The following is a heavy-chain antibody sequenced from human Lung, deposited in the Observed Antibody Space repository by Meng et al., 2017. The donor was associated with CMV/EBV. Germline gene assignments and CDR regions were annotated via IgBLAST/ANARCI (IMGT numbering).Heavy chain of an antibody. D-gene: IGHD2-2*01. CDR2: INPNSGGT. Sequence: ASVKVSXKASGYTFTGYYIHWVRQAPGQGLEYMGWINPNSGGTHYSQKFQGRVTMTRDKSISTAYMELNRLRSDDTAVYYCARGDLIVVVPATIHKVGMDVWGQGXTVTVSS. CDR3: ARGDLIVVVPATIHKVGMDV. CDR1: GYTFTGYY. V-gene: IGHV1-2*02. J-gene: IGHJ6*02.